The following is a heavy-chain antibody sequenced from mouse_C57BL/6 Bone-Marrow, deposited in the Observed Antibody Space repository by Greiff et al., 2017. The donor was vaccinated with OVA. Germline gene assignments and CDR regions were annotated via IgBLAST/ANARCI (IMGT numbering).Heavy chain of an antibody. CDR1: GYTFTGYW. V-gene: IGHV1-9*01. CDR3: ARGDGYYGYYYAMDY. J-gene: IGHJ4*01. CDR2: ILPGSGST. Sequence: QVQLQQSGAELMKPGASVKLSCKATGYTFTGYWIEWVKQRPGHGLEWIGEILPGSGSTTYNEKFKGKATFTADTSSNTAYMQLSSLTTEDSAIYYCARGDGYYGYYYAMDYWGQGTSVTVSS. D-gene: IGHD2-3*01.